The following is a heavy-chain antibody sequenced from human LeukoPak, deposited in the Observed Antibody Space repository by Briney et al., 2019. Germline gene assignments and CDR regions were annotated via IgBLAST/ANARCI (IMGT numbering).Heavy chain of an antibody. Sequence: PGGSPRLSCTTSGFTFSSYWMSWVLQAPGKGLEWVANINKDGSEKYYVDSMKGRFTISRDNAKNSLHLQMISLRGEDTAVYYCARDSGPLDSWGQGTLVTVSS. V-gene: IGHV3-7*01. J-gene: IGHJ4*02. CDR1: GFTFSSYW. CDR3: ARDSGPLDS. D-gene: IGHD2-15*01. CDR2: INKDGSEK.